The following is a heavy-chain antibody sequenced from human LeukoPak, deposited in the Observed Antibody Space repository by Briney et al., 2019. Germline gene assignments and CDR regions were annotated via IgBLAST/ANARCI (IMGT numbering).Heavy chain of an antibody. CDR3: ARVSSGWLHFDY. J-gene: IGHJ4*02. D-gene: IGHD6-19*01. Sequence: PGGSLRLSCAASGFTVSSNYMSWVRQAPGKGLEWVSVIYSGGRTYYADSVKGRLTISRHNSKNTLYLQMNSLRAEDTAVYYCARVSSGWLHFDYWGQGTLVTVSS. CDR2: IYSGGRT. CDR1: GFTVSSNY. V-gene: IGHV3-53*04.